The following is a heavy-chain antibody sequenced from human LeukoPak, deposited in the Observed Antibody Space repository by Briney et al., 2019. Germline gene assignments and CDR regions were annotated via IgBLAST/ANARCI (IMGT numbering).Heavy chain of an antibody. CDR3: ARQVTHDPAIYWYFDL. V-gene: IGHV4-61*05. CDR1: GGSISSSCYY. Sequence: SETLSLTCTVSGGSISSSCYYWGWIRQPPGKGLEWIGYIYYSGSTNYNPSLKSRVTISVDTSKNQFSLKLSSVTAADTAVYYCARQVTHDPAIYWYFDLWGRGTLVTVSS. D-gene: IGHD2-21*02. J-gene: IGHJ2*01. CDR2: IYYSGST.